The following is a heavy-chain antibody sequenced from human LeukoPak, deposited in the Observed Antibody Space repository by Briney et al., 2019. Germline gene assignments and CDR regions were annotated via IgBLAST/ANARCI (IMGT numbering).Heavy chain of an antibody. V-gene: IGHV1-18*01. D-gene: IGHD2-2*01. CDR3: ATDLGYCSSTTCDTFDY. CDR1: GYTFTSSG. J-gene: IGHJ4*02. Sequence: RASVKVSCKASGYTFTSSGISWVRQAPGQGLEWMGWISTHDVNTKYAQKLQGRVTLTTDTSTSTAYMELRSLRSDDTAVYYCATDLGYCSSTTCDTFDYWGQGTLVTVSS. CDR2: ISTHDVNT.